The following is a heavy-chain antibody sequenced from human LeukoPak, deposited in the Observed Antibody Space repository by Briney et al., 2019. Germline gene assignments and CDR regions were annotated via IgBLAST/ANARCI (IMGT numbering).Heavy chain of an antibody. D-gene: IGHD6-13*01. CDR3: ARRRIAATDY. CDR1: GGSITSSSNY. V-gene: IGHV4-39*01. CDR2: ISYSGTT. J-gene: IGHJ4*02. Sequence: SESLSLTCTVSGGSITSSSNYWDWIRQPPGKGLEWIGSISYSGTTYYNPSLKSRVTISVDTSKNQFSLNLSSVTAADTAIYYCARRRIAATDYWGQGPLVTVSS.